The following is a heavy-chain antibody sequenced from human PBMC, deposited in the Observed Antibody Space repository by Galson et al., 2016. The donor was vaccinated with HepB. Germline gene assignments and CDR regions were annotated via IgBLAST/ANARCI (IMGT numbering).Heavy chain of an antibody. CDR1: GFTFRSYG. CDR2: ISRSGDIT. D-gene: IGHD2-2*01. Sequence: SLRLSCAASGFTFRSYGMTWVRQAPGKGLEVASSISRSGDITDYADSVKGRFTIHRDNSKNTLSLQMNRLAADDTALYYCVQGSTAPAVWGKGTTVTVSS. V-gene: IGHV3-23*01. J-gene: IGHJ6*04. CDR3: VQGSTAPAV.